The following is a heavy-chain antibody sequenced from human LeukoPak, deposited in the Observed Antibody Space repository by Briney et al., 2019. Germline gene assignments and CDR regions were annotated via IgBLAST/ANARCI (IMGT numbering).Heavy chain of an antibody. V-gene: IGHV4-4*07. CDR1: GGSISSYY. J-gene: IGHJ3*02. D-gene: IGHD2-15*01. CDR3: ARDCSGGSCYLSDAFDI. Sequence: PSETLSLTCAASGGSISSYYWSWIRQPAGKGLEWIGRIYTSGSTNYNPSLKSRVTISVDKSKNQFSLKLSSVTAADTAVYYCARDCSGGSCYLSDAFDIWGQGTMVTVSS. CDR2: IYTSGST.